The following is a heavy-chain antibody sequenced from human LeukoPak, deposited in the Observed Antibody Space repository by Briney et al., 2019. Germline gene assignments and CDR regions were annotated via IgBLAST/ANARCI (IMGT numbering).Heavy chain of an antibody. D-gene: IGHD2-2*01. CDR1: GGTFSSYA. J-gene: IGHJ6*03. V-gene: IGHV1-69*01. Sequence: GSSVKVSCKASGGTFSSYAISWVRQAPGQGLEWTGGIIPIFGTANYAQKFQGRVTITADESTSTAYMELSSLRSEDTAVYYCARGESVVPAAKGYYYMDVWGKGTTVTVSS. CDR2: IIPIFGTA. CDR3: ARGESVVPAAKGYYYMDV.